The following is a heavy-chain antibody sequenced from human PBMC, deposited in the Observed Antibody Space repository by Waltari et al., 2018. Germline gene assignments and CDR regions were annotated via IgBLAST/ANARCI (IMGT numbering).Heavy chain of an antibody. D-gene: IGHD3-3*01. Sequence: EVQLLESGGGLVQPGGSLRLSCAASGFTFSSYAMSWVRQAPGKGLEWVSAISGSGGRTYYADALKGRFTISRDNSKNTLYLQMNSLRAEDTAVYYCAKVGDDFWSGYDFDYWGQGTLVTVSS. J-gene: IGHJ4*02. CDR2: ISGSGGRT. CDR1: GFTFSSYA. V-gene: IGHV3-23*01. CDR3: AKVGDDFWSGYDFDY.